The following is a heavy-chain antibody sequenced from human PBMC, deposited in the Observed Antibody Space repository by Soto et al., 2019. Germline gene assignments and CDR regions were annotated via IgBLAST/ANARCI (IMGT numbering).Heavy chain of an antibody. CDR3: AKGEGIFGVVIPTIRHYFDY. Sequence: GGSLRLSCAATGFTFSSYAASCVRQAPGKGLEWVSAISGSGGSTYYADSVKGRFTISRDNSKNTLCLQMNSLRAEDTAVYYCAKGEGIFGVVIPTIRHYFDYWGQGP. D-gene: IGHD3-3*01. J-gene: IGHJ4*02. CDR2: ISGSGGST. CDR1: GFTFSSYA. V-gene: IGHV3-23*01.